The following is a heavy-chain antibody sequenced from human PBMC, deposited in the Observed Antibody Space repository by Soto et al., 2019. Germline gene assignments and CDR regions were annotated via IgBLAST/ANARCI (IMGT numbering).Heavy chain of an antibody. CDR2: ILPDEAG. Sequence: GGSLRLSCATSGFTFSTYAMTWVRQVPGRGLQWVSTILPDEAGFYTVSVKGRFTISGDNYRGIVYLQMNDLWVEDAAIYYCAKDRLPTSGQRFYFDSWGQGSLVTVSS. D-gene: IGHD2-15*01. J-gene: IGHJ4*02. CDR1: GFTFSTYA. CDR3: AKDRLPTSGQRFYFDS. V-gene: IGHV3-23*01.